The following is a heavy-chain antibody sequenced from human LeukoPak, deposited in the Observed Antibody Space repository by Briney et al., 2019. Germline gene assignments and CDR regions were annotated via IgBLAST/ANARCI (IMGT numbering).Heavy chain of an antibody. Sequence: GGSLRLSCAASGFTFSSYSMNWVRQAPGKGLEWVSSISSSSSYIYYADSVKGRFTISRDNAKNSLYLQMNSLRAEDTAVYYCAREDFRSGYNDYWGQGTLVTVSS. J-gene: IGHJ4*02. CDR1: GFTFSSYS. D-gene: IGHD3-3*01. CDR3: AREDFRSGYNDY. V-gene: IGHV3-21*01. CDR2: ISSSSSYI.